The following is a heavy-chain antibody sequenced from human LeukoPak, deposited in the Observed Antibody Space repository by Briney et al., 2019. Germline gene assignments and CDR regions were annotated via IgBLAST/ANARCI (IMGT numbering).Heavy chain of an antibody. D-gene: IGHD1-26*01. V-gene: IGHV4-39*01. Sequence: PSETLSLTCTVSGGSISSSSYYWGWIRQPPGKGLEWIGSIYYSGSTYYNPSLKSRVTISVDTSKNQFSLKLSSVTAADTAVYYCARNGMVGATFYFQHWGQGTLVTVSS. CDR1: GGSISSSSYY. CDR2: IYYSGST. CDR3: ARNGMVGATFYFQH. J-gene: IGHJ1*01.